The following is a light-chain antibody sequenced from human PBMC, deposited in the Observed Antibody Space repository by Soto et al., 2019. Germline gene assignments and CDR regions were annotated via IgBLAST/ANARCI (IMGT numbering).Light chain of an antibody. CDR3: QQYNTWPWT. J-gene: IGKJ1*01. V-gene: IGKV3-15*01. CDR1: HSVSSS. Sequence: EVVMTQSPATLSVSPGQRATLSCRASHSVSSSLAWYQQKPGQAPRLLISGASTRAAGIPARFSGSGSGTEFTLTIGSLQSEDFAVYYWQQYNTWPWTFGQGTKVDIK. CDR2: GAS.